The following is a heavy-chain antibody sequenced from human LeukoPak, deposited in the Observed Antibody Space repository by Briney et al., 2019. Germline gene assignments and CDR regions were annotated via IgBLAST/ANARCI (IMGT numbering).Heavy chain of an antibody. CDR2: ISYDGSRT. J-gene: IGHJ4*02. CDR3: ARDSTYYYASGSSGPHYFDY. Sequence: GRSQRLSCAASGSTFTEYAMHWVRQAPGKGLEWVALISYDGSRTDYADSVKGRFTISRDNSRNTLYLQLNSLGPEDAAVYYCARDSTYYYASGSSGPHYFDYWGQGALVTVSS. D-gene: IGHD3-10*01. CDR1: GSTFTEYA. V-gene: IGHV3-30*01.